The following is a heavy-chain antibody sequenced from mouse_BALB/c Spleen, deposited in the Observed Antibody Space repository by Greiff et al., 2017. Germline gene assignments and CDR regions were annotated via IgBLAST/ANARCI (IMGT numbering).Heavy chain of an antibody. D-gene: IGHD2-2*01. Sequence: QVQLQQPGAELVKPGASVKLSCKASGYTFTSYWMHWVKQRPGQGLEWIGEIDPSDSYTNYNQKFKGKATLTVDKSSSTAYMQLSSLTSEDSAVYYCARPHGYDDYWGQGTTLTVSS. V-gene: IGHV1-69*02. CDR3: ARPHGYDDY. J-gene: IGHJ2*01. CDR2: IDPSDSYT. CDR1: GYTFTSYW.